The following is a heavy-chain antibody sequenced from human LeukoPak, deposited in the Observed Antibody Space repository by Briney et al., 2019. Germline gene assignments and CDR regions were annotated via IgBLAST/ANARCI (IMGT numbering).Heavy chain of an antibody. Sequence: ASETLSLTCAVSGGSISSDNWWSWVRRPPGKGLERIGEVYHRGVTNFNPSLKSGVTISVDKSKNHFSLKLSSVTAADTAVYYCASRKYYDSTGYFDFWGQGTLVTVSS. CDR2: VYHRGVT. CDR3: ASRKYYDSTGYFDF. J-gene: IGHJ4*02. CDR1: GGSISSDNW. V-gene: IGHV4-4*02. D-gene: IGHD3-22*01.